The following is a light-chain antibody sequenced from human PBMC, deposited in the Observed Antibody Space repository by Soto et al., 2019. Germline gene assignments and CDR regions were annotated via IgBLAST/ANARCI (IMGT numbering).Light chain of an antibody. CDR1: QNIYTW. J-gene: IGKJ1*01. CDR3: QQYERYST. V-gene: IGKV1-5*03. Sequence: DYQMTQSPSTLSASVGDRVTITCRASQNIYTWLAWYQQKPGIAPKLLIYKASTLESGVPSRFSGSGYGTEFTLTISVLQPDDSAAYYCQQYERYSTFGQGTKVEIK. CDR2: KAS.